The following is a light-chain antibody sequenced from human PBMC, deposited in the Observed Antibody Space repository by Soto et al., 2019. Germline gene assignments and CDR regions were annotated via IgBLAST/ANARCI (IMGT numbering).Light chain of an antibody. CDR3: SSYTSSSTLV. Sequence: QSALTQPASVSGSPGQSITISCTGTSSDVGGYNYVSWYQQHPGKAPKLMIYEVSNRPSGVSNRFSGSKSGNTASLPISGLQAEDAADYYCSSYTSSSTLVFGTGTKVTVL. CDR1: SSDVGGYNY. V-gene: IGLV2-14*01. J-gene: IGLJ1*01. CDR2: EVS.